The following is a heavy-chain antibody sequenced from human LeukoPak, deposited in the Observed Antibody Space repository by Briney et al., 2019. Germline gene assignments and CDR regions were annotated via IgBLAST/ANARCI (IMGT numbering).Heavy chain of an antibody. D-gene: IGHD6-13*01. J-gene: IGHJ4*02. CDR1: GFTFSSYA. CDR3: AKDRKPRYSSRWHFFDS. CDR2: ISGSGGST. Sequence: GGSLRLSCAASGFTFSSYAMSWVRQAPGKGLEWVSAISGSGGSTYYADSVKGRFTISRDNSKNTLYLQMNSLRPDDTALYFCAKDRKPRYSSRWHFFDSWGQGTQVTVSS. V-gene: IGHV3-23*01.